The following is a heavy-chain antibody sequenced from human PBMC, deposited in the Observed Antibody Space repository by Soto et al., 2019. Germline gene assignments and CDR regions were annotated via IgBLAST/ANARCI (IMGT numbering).Heavy chain of an antibody. D-gene: IGHD3-9*01. CDR3: SGGLDGVVTGRGAFAV. V-gene: IGHV4-31*08. CDR1: GTSIRHDNFY. CDR2: ISYGGIT. J-gene: IGHJ3*01. Sequence: QVRLQESVQGLVRPSQTLSLICTVSGTSIRHDNFYWSFLRQRPGTGLEWLGYISYGGITFYNPSLESRPFLSVDPANNKFSPNLKSVDAADTAMYYWSGGLDGVVTGRGAFAVWGPGTLVTVSS.